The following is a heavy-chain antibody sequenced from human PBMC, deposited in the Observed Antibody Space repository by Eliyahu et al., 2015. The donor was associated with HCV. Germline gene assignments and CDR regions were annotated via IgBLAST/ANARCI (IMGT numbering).Heavy chain of an antibody. Sequence: QVQLQESGPGLVKPSETLSLTCXVSXGSXXXYYWXWIRQPPGKGLEWIGYTHYSGSPNXNPPLKSRVTISLDTSKNQFSLKLTSVTAADTAMYYCASGGGGIAVTGTGGWFDPWGQGTMVTVSS. CDR2: THYSGSP. CDR3: ASGGGGIAVTGTGGWFDP. V-gene: IGHV4-59*01. D-gene: IGHD6-19*01. CDR1: XGSXXXYY. J-gene: IGHJ5*02.